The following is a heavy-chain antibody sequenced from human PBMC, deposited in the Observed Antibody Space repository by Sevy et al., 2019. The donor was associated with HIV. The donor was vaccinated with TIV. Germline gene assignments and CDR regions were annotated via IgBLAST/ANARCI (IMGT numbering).Heavy chain of an antibody. CDR2: LSFGCGRI. CDR1: GFNFNIYS. CDR3: AGEGFTRPHDH. D-gene: IGHD3-10*01. J-gene: IGHJ4*02. Sequence: GGSLRLSCVASGFNFNIYSMSWVRQAPGKGLEWVSTLSFGCGRINHADSVQGRFTMSRDDSKKTVYLEMNSLRAEDTAVDYCAGEGFTRPHDHWGQGTLVTVSS. V-gene: IGHV3-23*01.